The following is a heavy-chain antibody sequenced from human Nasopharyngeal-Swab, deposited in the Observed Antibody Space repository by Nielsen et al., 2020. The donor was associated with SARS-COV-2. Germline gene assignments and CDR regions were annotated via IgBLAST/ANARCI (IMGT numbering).Heavy chain of an antibody. CDR2: INPNSGGT. CDR3: ARDLISNYYGSGSWSYYYYYGMDV. CDR1: GYTFTGYY. Sequence: VKVSCKASGYTFTGYYMHWVRQAPGQGLEWMGRINPNSGGTNYAQKFQGRVTMTRDTSISTAYMELSRLRSDDTAVYYCARDLISNYYGSGSWSYYYYYGMDVWGQGTTVTVSS. J-gene: IGHJ6*02. V-gene: IGHV1-2*06. D-gene: IGHD3-10*01.